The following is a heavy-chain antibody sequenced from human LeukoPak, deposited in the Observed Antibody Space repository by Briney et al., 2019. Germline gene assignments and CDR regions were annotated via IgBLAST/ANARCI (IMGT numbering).Heavy chain of an antibody. Sequence: PSQTLSLTCTVSGGSISSGSYYWSWIRQPAGKGLEWIGRIYTSGSTNYNPSLKSRVTISVDTSKNQFSLKLSSVTAADTTVYYCARVMVRGVLRYYFDYWGQGTLVTVSS. CDR2: IYTSGST. CDR1: GGSISSGSYY. V-gene: IGHV4-61*02. CDR3: ARVMVRGVLRYYFDY. D-gene: IGHD3-10*01. J-gene: IGHJ4*02.